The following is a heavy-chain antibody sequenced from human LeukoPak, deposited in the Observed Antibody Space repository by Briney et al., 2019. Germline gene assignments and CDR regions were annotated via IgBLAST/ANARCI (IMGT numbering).Heavy chain of an antibody. V-gene: IGHV3-53*01. CDR3: ARDDRAGTTAFDY. Sequence: GGSLRLSCEVSGFTFSTYWMNWVRQAPGKGLEWVSVIYSGGSTYYADSVKGRFTISRDNSKNTLYLQMNSLRAEDTAVYYCARDDRAGTTAFDYWGQGTLVTVSS. J-gene: IGHJ4*02. CDR1: GFTFSTYW. CDR2: IYSGGST. D-gene: IGHD1-7*01.